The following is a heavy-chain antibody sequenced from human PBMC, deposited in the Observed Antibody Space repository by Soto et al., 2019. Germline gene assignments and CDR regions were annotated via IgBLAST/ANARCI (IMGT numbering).Heavy chain of an antibody. J-gene: IGHJ6*03. Sequence: GASVKVSCKASGYTFTCNYMHWVRHAPGQGLEWMGWINPNSGGTNYAQKFQGWVTMTRDTSISTAYMELSRLRSDDTAVYYCARGRDVQGYCSSTSCYAPNYYYYHYMDVWVKGTTVTVSS. D-gene: IGHD2-2*01. CDR3: ARGRDVQGYCSSTSCYAPNYYYYHYMDV. V-gene: IGHV1-2*04. CDR1: GYTFTCNY. CDR2: INPNSGGT.